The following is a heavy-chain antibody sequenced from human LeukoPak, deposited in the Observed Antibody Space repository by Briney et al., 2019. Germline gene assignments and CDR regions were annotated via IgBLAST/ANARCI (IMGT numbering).Heavy chain of an antibody. CDR2: IKTDGSET. CDR3: AREPSGKWLQLD. D-gene: IGHD5-24*01. Sequence: GGSLRLSCEASGFTFSSFWMSWVRQVPGKGLEWVANIKTDGSETHHVDSVRGRFTISRDNAKNSLYLQMNSLRVEDTAVYYCAREPSGKWLQLDRGQGTLVTVSS. J-gene: IGHJ4*02. CDR1: GFTFSSFW. V-gene: IGHV3-7*01.